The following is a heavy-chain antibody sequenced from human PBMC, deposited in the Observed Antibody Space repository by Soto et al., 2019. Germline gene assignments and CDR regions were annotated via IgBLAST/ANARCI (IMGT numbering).Heavy chain of an antibody. J-gene: IGHJ6*02. CDR2: VSPYNGDT. CDR3: AREVGHMDV. Sequence: ASVKVSCKASGYTFTTYGINWVRQAPGQGLKWMGWVSPYNGDTTYAQKVQGRVTMTTDTSTTTAYLELRSLRSDDTAVYYCAREVGHMDVWGQGTTVTVSS. D-gene: IGHD2-2*01. V-gene: IGHV1-18*04. CDR1: GYTFTTYG.